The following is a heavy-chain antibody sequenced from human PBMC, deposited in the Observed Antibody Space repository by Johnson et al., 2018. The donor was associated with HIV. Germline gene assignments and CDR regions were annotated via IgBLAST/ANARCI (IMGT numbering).Heavy chain of an antibody. CDR2: ISYDGSNK. CDR1: AFTFSSYA. J-gene: IGHJ3*02. D-gene: IGHD3-3*01. Sequence: QMLLVESGGGLVQPGGSLRLSCVGSAFTFSSYAMHWVRQAPGKGLEWVAVISYDGSNKFYADSVKGRFTNSRDNSKNTLSMQMNSLRAEDTAVYYCARGRTVVSVFDIWGQGTMVTVSS. CDR3: ARGRTVVSVFDI. V-gene: IGHV3-30-3*01.